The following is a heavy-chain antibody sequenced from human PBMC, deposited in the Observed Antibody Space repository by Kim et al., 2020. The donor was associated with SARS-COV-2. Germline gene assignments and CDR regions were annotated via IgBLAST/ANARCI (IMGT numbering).Heavy chain of an antibody. CDR3: ARDLVAAAVLSPNWFDP. J-gene: IGHJ5*02. Sequence: SETLSLTCTVSGYSISSGYYWGWIRQPPGKGLEWIGSIYHSGSTYYNPSLKSRVTISVDTSKNQFSLKLSSVTAADTAVYYCARDLVAAAVLSPNWFDPWGQGTLVTVSS. D-gene: IGHD6-13*01. CDR2: IYHSGST. CDR1: GYSISSGYY. V-gene: IGHV4-38-2*02.